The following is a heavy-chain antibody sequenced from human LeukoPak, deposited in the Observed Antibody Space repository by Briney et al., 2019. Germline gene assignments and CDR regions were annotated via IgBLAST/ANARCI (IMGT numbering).Heavy chain of an antibody. J-gene: IGHJ3*02. D-gene: IGHD1-26*01. CDR3: ARDSSYPEDSGSYFSDAFDI. V-gene: IGHV1-2*02. CDR2: INPNSGGT. Sequence: ASVKVSCKASGYTFTGYYMHWVRQAPGQGLEWMGWINPNSGGTNYAQKYQGRVTMTRDTSISTAYMELSRLRSDDTAVYYCARDSSYPEDSGSYFSDAFDIWGQGTMVTVSS. CDR1: GYTFTGYY.